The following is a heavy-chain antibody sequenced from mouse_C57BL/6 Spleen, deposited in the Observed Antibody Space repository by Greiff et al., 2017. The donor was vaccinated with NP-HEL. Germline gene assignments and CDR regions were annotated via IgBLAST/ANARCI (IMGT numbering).Heavy chain of an antibody. Sequence: DVQLQESGPGLVKPSQSLSLTCSVTGYSITSGYYWNWIRQFPGNKLEWMGYISYDGSNNYNPSLKNRISITRDTSKNQFFLKLNSVTTEDTATYYCARAGYYGSPFDYWGQGTTLTVSS. CDR2: ISYDGSN. J-gene: IGHJ2*01. CDR3: ARAGYYGSPFDY. D-gene: IGHD1-1*01. CDR1: GYSITSGYY. V-gene: IGHV3-6*01.